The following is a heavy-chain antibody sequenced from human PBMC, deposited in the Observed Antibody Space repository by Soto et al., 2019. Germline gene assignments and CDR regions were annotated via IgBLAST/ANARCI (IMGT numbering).Heavy chain of an antibody. V-gene: IGHV3-23*01. CDR2: ISDSGGNT. Sequence: GGSLTLSCATSGFASNSYAMSWVRQAPGKGLEWVSSISDSGGNTHYADSVKGRFTISRDNSKNMLYLQMNSLRAEDTAVYYCARRTYCYDSCGPTAFWGQGT. D-gene: IGHD3-22*01. J-gene: IGHJ4*02. CDR3: ARRTYCYDSCGPTAF. CDR1: GFASNSYA.